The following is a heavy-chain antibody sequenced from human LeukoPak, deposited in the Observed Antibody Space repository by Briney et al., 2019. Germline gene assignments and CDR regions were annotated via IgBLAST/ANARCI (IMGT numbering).Heavy chain of an antibody. D-gene: IGHD6-6*01. CDR1: GGSISNYY. V-gene: IGHV4-4*09. J-gene: IGHJ4*02. CDR3: ARTYSSSSSFDY. Sequence: SETLSLTCTVSGGSISNYYWSWIRQPPGKGLEWIGYIYTSGSTTYNPSLKSRVTISVDTSRNQFSLTLSSVTAADTAVYYCARTYSSSSSFDYWGQGTLVTVSS. CDR2: IYTSGST.